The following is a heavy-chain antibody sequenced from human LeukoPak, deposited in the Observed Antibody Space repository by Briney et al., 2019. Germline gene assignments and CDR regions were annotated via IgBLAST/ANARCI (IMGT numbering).Heavy chain of an antibody. V-gene: IGHV1-18*01. J-gene: IGHJ4*02. CDR1: GYTFITFG. Sequence: GASVKVSCKTSGYTFITFGISWVRQAPGQGLEWMGWISAYNGNTNYAQKFQGRVTMTTDTSTSTAYMELRSLRSDDTAVYFCARDAGVVVVPAAPILWGQGTLVTVSS. CDR3: ARDAGVVVVPAAPIL. D-gene: IGHD2-2*01. CDR2: ISAYNGNT.